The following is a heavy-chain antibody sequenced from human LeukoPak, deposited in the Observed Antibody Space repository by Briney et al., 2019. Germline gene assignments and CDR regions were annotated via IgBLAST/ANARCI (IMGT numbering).Heavy chain of an antibody. CDR1: GDSVSSNSAA. Sequence: SQTLSLTCAISGDSVSSNSAAWNWISQSPSRGLEWLGRTYYRAKWYNDYAVSVKSRITINPDTSKNQISLQLNSVTPEDTAVYYCARVETLHDAFDIWGQGTMVTVSS. V-gene: IGHV6-1*01. CDR3: ARVETLHDAFDI. J-gene: IGHJ3*02. D-gene: IGHD4-11*01. CDR2: TYYRAKWYN.